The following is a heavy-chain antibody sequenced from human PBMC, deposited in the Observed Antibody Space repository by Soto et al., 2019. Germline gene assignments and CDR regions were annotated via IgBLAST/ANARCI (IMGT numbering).Heavy chain of an antibody. D-gene: IGHD6-13*01. Sequence: QVQLVQSGAEVKKPGSSVKVSCKASGGTFSSYTISWVRQAPGQGLEWMGRIIPILGIANYAQKFQGRVTNTADKSTSTAYMELSSLRSEDTAVYYCAREVIAAAGTNLLRWGQGTLVTVSS. V-gene: IGHV1-69*08. J-gene: IGHJ4*02. CDR2: IIPILGIA. CDR1: GGTFSSYT. CDR3: AREVIAAAGTNLLR.